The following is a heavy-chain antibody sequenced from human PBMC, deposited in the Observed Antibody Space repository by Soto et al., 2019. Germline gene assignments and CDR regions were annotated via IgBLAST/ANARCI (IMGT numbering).Heavy chain of an antibody. CDR1: GVTFSSYS. CDR2: ISSSSSTI. D-gene: IGHD3-22*01. Sequence: PGGSLRLSCAASGVTFSSYSMNWVRQAPGKGLEWVSYISSSSSTIYYADSVKGRFTISRDNAKNSLYLQMNSLRDEDTAVYYCARDPTYYYDSSGYYRSRLDYWGQGTLVTVSS. J-gene: IGHJ4*02. CDR3: ARDPTYYYDSSGYYRSRLDY. V-gene: IGHV3-48*02.